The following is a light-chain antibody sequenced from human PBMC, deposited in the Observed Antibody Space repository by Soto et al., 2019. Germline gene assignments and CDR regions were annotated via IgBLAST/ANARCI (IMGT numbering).Light chain of an antibody. CDR3: QQYGTSPET. CDR2: GAS. V-gene: IGKV3-20*01. Sequence: EIVLTQSPGTLSLFPGERATLSCRASQSVGNKYLAWYQQKPGQAPRLLIYGASTRATGIPDRFSGSGSGTDFTLTISRLEPGDFAVYYCQQYGTSPETFGQGTKVEIQ. J-gene: IGKJ1*01. CDR1: QSVGNKY.